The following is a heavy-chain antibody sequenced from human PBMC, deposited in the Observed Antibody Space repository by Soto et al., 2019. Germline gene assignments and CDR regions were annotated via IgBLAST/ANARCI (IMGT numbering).Heavy chain of an antibody. V-gene: IGHV1-8*01. Sequence: QVQLVQSGAEVKKPGASVKVSCKASGYTFTSYDINWVRQATGQGLEWMGWMNPNSGNTGYAQKFQGRVTMTRNTSISTAYMELSSLRSEDTAVYYCARVQGAYFGGDCYSSYWGQGTLVTVSS. CDR2: MNPNSGNT. CDR1: GYTFTSYD. D-gene: IGHD2-21*02. J-gene: IGHJ4*02. CDR3: ARVQGAYFGGDCYSSY.